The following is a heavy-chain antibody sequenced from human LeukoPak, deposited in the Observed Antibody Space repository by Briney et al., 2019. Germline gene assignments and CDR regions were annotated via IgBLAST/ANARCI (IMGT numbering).Heavy chain of an antibody. V-gene: IGHV3-23*01. CDR1: GFTFSSYA. CDR3: AKVRTTVTTEWFDP. J-gene: IGHJ5*02. CDR2: ISGSGGST. Sequence: GGSLRLSCAASGFTFSSYAMSWVRQAPGKGLEGVSAISGSGGSTYYADSVKGRFTISRDNSKNTLYPQMNSLRAEDTAVYYCAKVRTTVTTEWFDPWGQGTLVTVSS. D-gene: IGHD4-17*01.